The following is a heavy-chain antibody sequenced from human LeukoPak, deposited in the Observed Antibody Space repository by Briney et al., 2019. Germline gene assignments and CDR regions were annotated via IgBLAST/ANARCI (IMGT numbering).Heavy chain of an antibody. D-gene: IGHD3-22*01. CDR1: GFTFSSCA. Sequence: GGSLTLSCAASGFTFSSCAMHWVRQAPGKGMEFVSAISSNGGSTNYANPVKGRFTISRHNSKSTLYLQMGSLKAEDMAVYYCARAPAEYYDSSEPSYYFDFWGQGTLVTVSS. V-gene: IGHV3-64*01. J-gene: IGHJ4*02. CDR2: ISSNGGST. CDR3: ARAPAEYYDSSEPSYYFDF.